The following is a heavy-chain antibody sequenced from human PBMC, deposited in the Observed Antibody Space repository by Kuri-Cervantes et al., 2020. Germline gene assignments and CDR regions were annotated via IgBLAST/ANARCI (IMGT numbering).Heavy chain of an antibody. CDR1: GFPFDDYA. Sequence: SLKISCAASGFPFDDYAMHWVRQAPGKGLEWVTGISWSSGSTGYADYVKGRFTISRDNAKNSLYLQMNSLRAEDTAVYYCARVGDSGNYYWGQGTLVTVSS. CDR2: ISWSSGST. V-gene: IGHV3-9*01. D-gene: IGHD6-13*01. CDR3: ARVGDSGNYY. J-gene: IGHJ4*02.